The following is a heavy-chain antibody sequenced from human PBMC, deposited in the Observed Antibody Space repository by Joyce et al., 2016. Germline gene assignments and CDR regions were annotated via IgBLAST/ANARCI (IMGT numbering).Heavy chain of an antibody. CDR1: GYSFSDSY. Sequence: QVNLVQSGAEVKKPGASVKVSCKASGYSFSDSYIHWVRQAPGQELQWMGRINPETSDTIYAQKFQGRVTLTRETLISTVYIKVSRLRSDDTAVYFCARGTMTPYAFDVWGQETLVTVST. V-gene: IGHV1-2*06. CDR3: ARGTMTPYAFDV. CDR2: INPETSDT. D-gene: IGHD3-22*01. J-gene: IGHJ3*01.